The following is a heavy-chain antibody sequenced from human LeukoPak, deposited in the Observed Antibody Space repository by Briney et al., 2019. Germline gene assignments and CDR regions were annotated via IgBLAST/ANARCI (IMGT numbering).Heavy chain of an antibody. D-gene: IGHD3-10*01. CDR2: IYYSGNT. V-gene: IGHV4-59*01. Sequence: SETLSLTCTVSGGSISSYYWSWIRQPPGKGLEWIGYIYYSGNTNYNSSLESRVTISVDTSKNQFSLKLSSVTAADTAVYYCARGLYYGSGSYYYFDYWGQGTLVTVSS. J-gene: IGHJ4*02. CDR1: GGSISSYY. CDR3: ARGLYYGSGSYYYFDY.